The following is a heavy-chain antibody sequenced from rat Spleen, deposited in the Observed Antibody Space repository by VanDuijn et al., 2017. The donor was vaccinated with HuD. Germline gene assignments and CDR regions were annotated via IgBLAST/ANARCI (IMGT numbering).Heavy chain of an antibody. CDR1: GFTFSDYG. Sequence: EVQLVESGGGLVQPGRSLKLSCAASGFTFSDYGVAWVRQAPTTGLEWVATISSDGRRNYYRDSVRGRFTISRDDVKSTLSLQMDSLRSEDTAPYYCARHGGDLLTMMVVITRGYVMDAWGQGVMVTVSS. V-gene: IGHV5-29*01. J-gene: IGHJ2*01. CDR2: ISSDGRRN. D-gene: IGHD1-12*02. CDR3: ARHGGDLLTMMVVITRGYVMDA.